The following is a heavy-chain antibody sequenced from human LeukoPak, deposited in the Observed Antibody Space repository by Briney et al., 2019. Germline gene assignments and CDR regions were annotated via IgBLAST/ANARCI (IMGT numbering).Heavy chain of an antibody. J-gene: IGHJ4*02. Sequence: ASVKVSCKASGGTFSSYAISWVRQAPGQGLGWMGGIIPIFGTANYAQKFQGRVTITADESTSTAYMELSSLRSEDTAVYYCARDGHYDFWSGYHFYYFDYWGQGTLVTVSS. V-gene: IGHV1-69*01. CDR3: ARDGHYDFWSGYHFYYFDY. CDR1: GGTFSSYA. D-gene: IGHD3-3*01. CDR2: IIPIFGTA.